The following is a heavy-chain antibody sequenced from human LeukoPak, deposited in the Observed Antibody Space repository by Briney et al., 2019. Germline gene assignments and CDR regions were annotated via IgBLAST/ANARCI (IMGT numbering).Heavy chain of an antibody. CDR2: IYHSGST. D-gene: IGHD1-26*01. CDR1: GYSISSGYY. Sequence: PSETLSLTCTVSGYSISSGYYWGWIRQPPGKGLEWIGSIYHSGSTYYNPSLKSRVTISVDTPKNQFSLKLSSVTAADTAVYYCARGGLVGATFDYWGQGTLVTVSS. J-gene: IGHJ4*02. V-gene: IGHV4-38-2*02. CDR3: ARGGLVGATFDY.